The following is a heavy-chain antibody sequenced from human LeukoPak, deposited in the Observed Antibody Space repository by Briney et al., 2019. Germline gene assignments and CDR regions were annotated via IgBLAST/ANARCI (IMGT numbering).Heavy chain of an antibody. V-gene: IGHV3-23*01. J-gene: IGHJ2*01. Sequence: SGGSLRLSCTASGFTFTSYAMTWVRQAPGKGLEWVSGISGSGGHTYNADSVKGRFTISRDNSKNTVSLQLSSLRVEDTAVYFCAKDREDSAMISGVFDLWGRGTLVTVSS. D-gene: IGHD5-18*01. CDR1: GFTFTSYA. CDR2: ISGSGGHT. CDR3: AKDREDSAMISGVFDL.